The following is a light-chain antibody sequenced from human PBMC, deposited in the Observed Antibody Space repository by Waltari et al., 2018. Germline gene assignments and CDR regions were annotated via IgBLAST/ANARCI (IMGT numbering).Light chain of an antibody. Sequence: DIVMTQSPDSLAVSLGERATINCKSSQSVLYSSNNKNYLGGYQQKPGQPPKLLIYWASTRESGVPDRFSGSGSGTDFTLTICTLQADDVAVYYCQQYYSTPYLFGQGTKLEIK. V-gene: IGKV4-1*01. CDR2: WAS. CDR1: QSVLYSSNNKNY. CDR3: QQYYSTPYL. J-gene: IGKJ2*01.